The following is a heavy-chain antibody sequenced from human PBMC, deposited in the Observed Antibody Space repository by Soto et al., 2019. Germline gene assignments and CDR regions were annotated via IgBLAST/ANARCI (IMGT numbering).Heavy chain of an antibody. CDR2: INYSGTT. CDR3: ARDHKWDGMDV. Sequence: SETLSLTCSVSGGSISSDSFIWSWVRQFPGKGLEWIGYINYSGTTYYNPSLRSRITMSVDTSKNQFSLNLSSVTAADTAVYYCARDHKWDGMDVWGQGTTVTVSS. CDR1: GGSISSDSFI. D-gene: IGHD1-26*01. V-gene: IGHV4-31*03. J-gene: IGHJ6*02.